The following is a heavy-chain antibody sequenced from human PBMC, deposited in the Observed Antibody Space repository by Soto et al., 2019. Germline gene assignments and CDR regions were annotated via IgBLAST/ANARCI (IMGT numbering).Heavy chain of an antibody. CDR1: GYTFTSYG. CDR3: ARVKGITIFGVVIAHNWFDP. CDR2: ISAYNGNT. J-gene: IGHJ5*02. V-gene: IGHV1-18*04. D-gene: IGHD3-3*01. Sequence: ASVKVSCKASGYTFTSYGISWVRQAPGQGLEWMGWISAYNGNTNYAQKLQGGVTMTTDTSTSTAYMELRSLRSDDTAVYYCARVKGITIFGVVIAHNWFDPWGQGTLVTVSS.